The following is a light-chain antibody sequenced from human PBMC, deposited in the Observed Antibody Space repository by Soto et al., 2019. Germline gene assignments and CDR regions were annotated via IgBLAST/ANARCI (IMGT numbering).Light chain of an antibody. J-gene: IGKJ5*01. Sequence: EIVKTQSPDTLFESLGEGATLSCRASQSVSSHLAWYQHKPGQAPRLLIYGASTRASGIPARFSGSGSETDFTLTISSLQSEDSAVYYCQQYHNWPPITFGQGTRLEIK. CDR1: QSVSSH. CDR2: GAS. V-gene: IGKV3-15*01. CDR3: QQYHNWPPIT.